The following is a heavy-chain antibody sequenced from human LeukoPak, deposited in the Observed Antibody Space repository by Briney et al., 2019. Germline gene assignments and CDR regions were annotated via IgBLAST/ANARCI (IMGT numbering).Heavy chain of an antibody. J-gene: IGHJ6*02. CDR1: GFTFSSYA. Sequence: GGSLRLSCAASGFTFSSYAMSWVRQAPGKGLEWVSAISGSGGSTYYADSVKGRFTISRDNSKNTLYLQMNSLRAEDTAVYYCAGGHFVLYCMDVWGQGTTVTVSS. CDR2: ISGSGGST. CDR3: AGGHFVLYCMDV. D-gene: IGHD3-3*02. V-gene: IGHV3-23*01.